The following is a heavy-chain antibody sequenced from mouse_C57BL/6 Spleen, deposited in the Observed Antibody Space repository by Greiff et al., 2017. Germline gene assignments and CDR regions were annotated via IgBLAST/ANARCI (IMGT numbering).Heavy chain of an antibody. Sequence: VQLQQSGPELVKPGASVKIPCKASGYTFTDYNMDWVKQSHGKSLEWIGDINPNNGGTIYNQKFKGKAPLTVDKSSSTAYMELRSLTSEDTAVYYCARYYSNIYWYFDVWGTGTTVTVSS. CDR2: INPNNGGT. CDR1: GYTFTDYN. D-gene: IGHD2-5*01. J-gene: IGHJ1*03. V-gene: IGHV1-18*01. CDR3: ARYYSNIYWYFDV.